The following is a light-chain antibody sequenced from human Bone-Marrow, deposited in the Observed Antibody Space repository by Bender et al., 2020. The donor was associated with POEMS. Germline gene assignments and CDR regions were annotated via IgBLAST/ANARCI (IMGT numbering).Light chain of an antibody. J-gene: IGLJ2*01. CDR3: QSTDSSGSLAI. CDR2: TNN. V-gene: IGLV1-44*01. CDR1: GSNIGGYP. Sequence: QSVLTQPPSVSGTPGQRVTISCSGSGSNIGGYPVNWYQQLPGTAPRLLIYTNNERPSGVPDRFSGSGSGTTVTLTISGVQAEDEADYYCQSTDSSGSLAIFGGGTKLTVL.